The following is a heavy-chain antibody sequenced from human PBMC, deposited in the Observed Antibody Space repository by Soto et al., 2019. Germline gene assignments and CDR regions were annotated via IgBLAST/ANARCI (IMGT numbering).Heavy chain of an antibody. J-gene: IGHJ6*03. CDR1: GGSISSYY. V-gene: IGHV4-59*01. CDR2: VYYSGST. CDR3: ARDQGSGYYDYDDYYLCA. D-gene: IGHD3-3*01. Sequence: VQLQESGPGLVKPSETLSLTCTVSGGSISSYYWSWIRQPPGKGLEWIGYVYYSGSTNYNPPLSKPVTLSVDKSRNPSSLQLSRVTAAYTVVYYCARDQGSGYYDYDDYYLCAWGGGSTFIVS.